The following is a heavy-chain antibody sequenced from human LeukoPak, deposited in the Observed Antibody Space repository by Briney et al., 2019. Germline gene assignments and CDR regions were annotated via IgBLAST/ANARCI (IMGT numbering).Heavy chain of an antibody. CDR2: ISGSGGST. CDR3: AKDLYPLSSGYLFDY. J-gene: IGHJ4*02. V-gene: IGHV3-23*01. Sequence: PGGSLRLSCAASGFTFTGYDMSWVRQAPGKGLEWVSGISGSGGSTYYADSVKGRFTISRDNSKNTLYLQMNSLRDEDTAVYYCAKDLYPLSSGYLFDYWGQGTLVTVSS. D-gene: IGHD3-22*01. CDR1: GFTFTGYD.